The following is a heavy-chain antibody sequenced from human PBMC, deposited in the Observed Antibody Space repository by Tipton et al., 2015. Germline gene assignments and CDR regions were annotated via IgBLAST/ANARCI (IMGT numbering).Heavy chain of an antibody. J-gene: IGHJ4*02. D-gene: IGHD3-9*01. V-gene: IGHV4-61*02. Sequence: TLSLTCNVSGGSISSGGYYWSWIRQPAGQGLEWIGRFYTSGLTDYNPSLKGRVSMSVDTSKKQFSLELNFVTAADTAMYYCARDDWGATRYWGQGTLVTVSS. CDR3: ARDDWGATRY. CDR2: FYTSGLT. CDR1: GGSISSGGYY.